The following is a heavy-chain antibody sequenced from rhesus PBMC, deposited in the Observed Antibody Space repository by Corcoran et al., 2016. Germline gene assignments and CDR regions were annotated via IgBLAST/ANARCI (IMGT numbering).Heavy chain of an antibody. J-gene: IGHJ6*01. Sequence: QVQLQESGPGLVKPSETLSVTCAVSGYSISSGYYWGWIRQPPGKGLGWIGYIGGFRGSTYYNPTRKSRVTMSKDTSKNQFSLKLSSVTAADTAVYYCARLSPYIYGLDSWGQGVVVTVSS. CDR1: GYSISSGYY. CDR3: ARLSPYIYGLDS. V-gene: IGHV4-99*01. D-gene: IGHD1-44*01. CDR2: IGGFRGST.